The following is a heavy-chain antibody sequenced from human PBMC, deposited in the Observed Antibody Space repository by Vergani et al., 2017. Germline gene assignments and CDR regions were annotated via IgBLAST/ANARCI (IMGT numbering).Heavy chain of an antibody. CDR2: INWNSDSI. Sequence: EVQLVESGGGLVQPGRSLRLSCAASGFTFDDYAMHWVRQAPGKGLEGVSGINWNSDSIAYADSVKGRFTISRDNAKTLYLQMDSLRVEDTAMYFCARDLSYSTAWPFFDSRGQGTLVTVSS. CDR3: ARDLSYSTAWPFFDS. D-gene: IGHD4-11*01. V-gene: IGHV3-9*01. J-gene: IGHJ4*02. CDR1: GFTFDDYA.